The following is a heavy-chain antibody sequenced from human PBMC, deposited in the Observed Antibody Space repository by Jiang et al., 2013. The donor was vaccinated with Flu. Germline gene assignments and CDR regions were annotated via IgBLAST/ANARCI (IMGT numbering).Heavy chain of an antibody. CDR3: ARLIAPNYFYYDMDV. V-gene: IGHV4-59*13. CDR2: IHYTGIT. CDR1: GDSISGSY. D-gene: IGHD2-21*01. J-gene: IGHJ6*01. Sequence: GSGLVKPSETLSLTCTVSGDSISGSYWTWIRQPPGKGLEWVGFIHYTGITDYNPSLKSRTTISVDRSKNQFSLKLSSVTAADTAVYFCARLIAPNYFYYDMDVWGPRDHGHRLL.